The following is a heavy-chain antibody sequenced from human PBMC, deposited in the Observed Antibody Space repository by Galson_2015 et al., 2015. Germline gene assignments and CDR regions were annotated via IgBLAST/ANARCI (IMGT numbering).Heavy chain of an antibody. J-gene: IGHJ6*03. CDR2: IYPGDSDT. D-gene: IGHD2-8*02. V-gene: IGHV5-51*01. CDR1: GYSFTSYW. Sequence: QSGAEVKKPGESLKISCKGSGYSFTSYWIGWVRQMPGKGLEWMGIIYPGDSDTRYSPSFQGQVTISADKSISTAYLQWSSLKASDTAMYYCARLVSHDCTGGVCYLYYYYMDVWGKGTTVTVSS. CDR3: ARLVSHDCTGGVCYLYYYYMDV.